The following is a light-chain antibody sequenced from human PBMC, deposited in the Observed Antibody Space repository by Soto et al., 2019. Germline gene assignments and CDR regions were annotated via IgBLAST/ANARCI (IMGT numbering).Light chain of an antibody. V-gene: IGKV3-15*01. Sequence: EAVLTQSPATLSVSPGGRATLSCRASQSVATNVAWYQQRPGQAPRLLIYGASKRAIGLPARFSGSGSGTEFTLTITSLQSEDFAVYYCQQYNNWPQTFGQGTKVEIK. J-gene: IGKJ1*01. CDR2: GAS. CDR3: QQYNNWPQT. CDR1: QSVATN.